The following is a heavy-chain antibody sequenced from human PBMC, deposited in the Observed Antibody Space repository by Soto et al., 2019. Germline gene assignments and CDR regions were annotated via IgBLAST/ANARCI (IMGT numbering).Heavy chain of an antibody. CDR3: ARDGIAVIGWFDP. V-gene: IGHV1-18*01. CDR2: ISAYNGNT. J-gene: IGHJ5*02. CDR1: GYTXNSYG. D-gene: IGHD6-19*01. Sequence: SXKVSFKASGYTXNSYGIRLVRQAPGQGLEWMGWISAYNGNTNYAQKLQGRVTMTTDTSTGTAYMELRSLRSDDTAVYYCARDGIAVIGWFDPWGQGTLVTVSS.